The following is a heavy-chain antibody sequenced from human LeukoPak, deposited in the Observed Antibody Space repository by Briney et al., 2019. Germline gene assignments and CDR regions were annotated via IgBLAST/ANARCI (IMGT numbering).Heavy chain of an antibody. V-gene: IGHV3-11*04. J-gene: IGHJ4*02. Sequence: PGGSLRLSCAASEFIFSDYYMSWFRQAPGKGLEWVSFISSIGTTVYYADSVKGRFTVSRDNAKNSVYLQMNSLRVEDTAVYYCARDYCGSSSACIRYSDYWGQGTLVTVSS. CDR1: EFIFSDYY. D-gene: IGHD6-19*01. CDR3: ARDYCGSSSACIRYSDY. CDR2: ISSIGTTV.